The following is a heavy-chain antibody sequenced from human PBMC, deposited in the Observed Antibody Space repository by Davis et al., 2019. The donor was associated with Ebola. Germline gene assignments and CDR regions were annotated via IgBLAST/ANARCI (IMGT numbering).Heavy chain of an antibody. J-gene: IGHJ5*02. CDR3: ARMYYDFWSGYYSGNWFDP. CDR2: INHSGST. V-gene: IGHV4-34*01. Sequence: GSLRLSCAASGFTFSSYSMNWVRQPPGKGLEWIGEINHSGSTNYNPSLKSRVTISVDTSKNQFSLKLSSVTAADTAVYYCARMYYDFWSGYYSGNWFDPWGQGTLVTVSS. CDR1: GFTFSSYS. D-gene: IGHD3-3*01.